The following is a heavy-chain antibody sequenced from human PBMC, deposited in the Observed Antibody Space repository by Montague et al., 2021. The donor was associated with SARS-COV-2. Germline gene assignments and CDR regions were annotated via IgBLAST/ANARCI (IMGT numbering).Heavy chain of an antibody. D-gene: IGHD6-13*01. Sequence: SETLSLTCGVSGGSISSSHWWSWVCQPPGKGLEYIGEIYHSGSTNYNPSLKSRVTISIDKSKNQFSLRMRSVTAADTAVYYCARVASAGAGVDYWGQGTLVTVSS. V-gene: IGHV4-4*02. CDR3: ARVASAGAGVDY. CDR1: GGSISSSHW. CDR2: IYHSGST. J-gene: IGHJ4*02.